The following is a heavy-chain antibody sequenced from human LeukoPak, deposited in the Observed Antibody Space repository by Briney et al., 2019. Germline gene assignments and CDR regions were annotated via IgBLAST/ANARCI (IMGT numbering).Heavy chain of an antibody. Sequence: GGALRLSCAASGCTFSSYAMSWGRQAPGEGLEWVSAISGSGGSTYYADAGKGRFTISRDNSKNTLYLQMNSLRAEDTAVYYCAKARVPAATGYGDYVDYWGQGTLVTVSS. CDR2: ISGSGGST. J-gene: IGHJ4*02. CDR3: AKARVPAATGYGDYVDY. D-gene: IGHD2-2*01. V-gene: IGHV3-23*01. CDR1: GCTFSSYA.